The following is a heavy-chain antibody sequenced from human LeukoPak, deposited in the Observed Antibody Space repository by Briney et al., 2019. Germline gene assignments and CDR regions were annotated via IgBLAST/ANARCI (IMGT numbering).Heavy chain of an antibody. CDR2: INPNSGGT. D-gene: IGHD2-15*01. V-gene: IGHV1-2*02. Sequence: ASVKVSCKASGYTFTGYYMHWVRQAPGRGLEWMGWINPNSGGTNYAQKFQGRVTMTRDTSISTAYMELSRLRSDDTAVYYCARDPGLNIVVVVAATPSFDPWGQGTLVTVSS. CDR3: ARDPGLNIVVVVAATPSFDP. CDR1: GYTFTGYY. J-gene: IGHJ5*02.